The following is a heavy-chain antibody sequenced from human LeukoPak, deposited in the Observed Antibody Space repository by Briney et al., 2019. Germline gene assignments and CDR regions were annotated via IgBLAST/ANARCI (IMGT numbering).Heavy chain of an antibody. CDR1: GGSFDNSYC. CDR3: SRGSDDYKLGNY. D-gene: IGHD5-24*01. CDR2: IYSSEFT. Sequence: PSETLSLTCTVSGGSFDNSYCWTWVRQPPGKRPEWVGTIYSSEFTYYNPSLRSRVTISADTSKNLSSLKLSSVTAADTAIYYCSRGSDDYKLGNYWGLGTLVTVSS. J-gene: IGHJ4*02. V-gene: IGHV4-39*01.